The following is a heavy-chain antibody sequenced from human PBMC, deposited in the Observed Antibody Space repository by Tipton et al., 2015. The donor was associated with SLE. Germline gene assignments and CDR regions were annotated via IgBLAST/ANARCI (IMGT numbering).Heavy chain of an antibody. J-gene: IGHJ4*02. CDR1: GGFVSSGRYY. V-gene: IGHV4-61*01. CDR3: AREATVTTHFDY. D-gene: IGHD4-17*01. Sequence: TLSLTCTVSGGFVSSGRYYWSWIRQPPGKGLEWIGYIYYSGSTNYNPSLKSRVTISVDTSKNQFSLKLSSVTAADTAVYYCAREATVTTHFDYWGQGTLVTVSS. CDR2: IYYSGST.